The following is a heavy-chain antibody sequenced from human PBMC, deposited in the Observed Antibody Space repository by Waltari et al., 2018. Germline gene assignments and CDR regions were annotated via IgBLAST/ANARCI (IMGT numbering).Heavy chain of an antibody. CDR2: IYHSGST. V-gene: IGHV4-38-2*01. CDR1: GYSISSGYY. Sequence: QVQLQESGPGLVKPSETLSLTCAVSGYSISSGYYWGWIRQPPGMGLEWIGSIYHSGSTYYNPSLKSRVTISVDTSKNQFSLKLSSVTAADTAVYYCARVQITMVRGVIPHFFDYWGQGTLVTVSS. D-gene: IGHD3-10*01. J-gene: IGHJ4*02. CDR3: ARVQITMVRGVIPHFFDY.